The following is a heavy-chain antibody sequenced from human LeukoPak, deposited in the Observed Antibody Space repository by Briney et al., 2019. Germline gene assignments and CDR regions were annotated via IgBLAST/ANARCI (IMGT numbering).Heavy chain of an antibody. CDR3: ARGYGDLGY. J-gene: IGHJ4*02. CDR2: IYYSGST. V-gene: IGHV4-39*01. Sequence: TSETLSLTCTVSGGSIGSSSYYWGWIRQPPGKGLERIGSIYYSGSTYCNPSLKSRVTISVDTSKNQFSLKLSSVTAADTAVYYCARGYGDLGYWGQGTLVTVSS. D-gene: IGHD4-17*01. CDR1: GGSIGSSSYY.